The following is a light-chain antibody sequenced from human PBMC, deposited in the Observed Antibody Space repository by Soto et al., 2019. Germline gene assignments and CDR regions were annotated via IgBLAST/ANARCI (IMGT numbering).Light chain of an antibody. CDR1: SSDDGGSNY. J-gene: IGLJ1*01. CDR2: DVN. CDR3: SSYTSSSTLYV. Sequence: QSALTQPASVSGSPGQSITISCTGTSSDDGGSNYVSWYQQQPGKAPKLMIYDVNNRPSGVPNRFSGSKSGNTASLTISGLQAEDEADYYCSSYTSSSTLYVFGTGTKLTVL. V-gene: IGLV2-14*01.